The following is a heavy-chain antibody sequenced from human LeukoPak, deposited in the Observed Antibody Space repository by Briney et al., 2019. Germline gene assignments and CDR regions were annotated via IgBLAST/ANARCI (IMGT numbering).Heavy chain of an antibody. V-gene: IGHV1-18*01. CDR3: ARLFWSGYYYYFDY. CDR1: GYTFTSYG. Sequence: ASVKVSCKASGYTFTSYGISWVRQAPGQGLEWMGWISAYNGNTNYAQKLQGRVTMTTDTSTNTAYMELRSLRSDDTAVYYCARLFWSGYYYYFDYWGQGTLVTVSS. CDR2: ISAYNGNT. J-gene: IGHJ4*02. D-gene: IGHD3-3*01.